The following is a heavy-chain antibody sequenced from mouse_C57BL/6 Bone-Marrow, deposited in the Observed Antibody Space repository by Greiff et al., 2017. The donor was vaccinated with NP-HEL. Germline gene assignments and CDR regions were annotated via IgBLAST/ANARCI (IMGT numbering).Heavy chain of an antibody. V-gene: IGHV1-53*01. Sequence: QVQLQQSGTELVKPGASVKLSCKASGYTFTSYWMHWVKQRPGQGLEWTGNINPSNGGTNYNEKFKSKATLTVAKSSSTAYMQLSILTSEDSADYYCARYCASSSYWYFDVCGTGTAVTVSA. J-gene: IGHJ1*03. CDR2: INPSNGGT. CDR3: ARYCASSSYWYFDV. CDR1: GYTFTSYW. D-gene: IGHD1-1*01.